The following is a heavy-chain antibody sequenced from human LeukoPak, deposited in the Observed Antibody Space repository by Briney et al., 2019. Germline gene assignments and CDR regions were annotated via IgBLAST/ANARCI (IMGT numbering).Heavy chain of an antibody. V-gene: IGHV4-34*01. CDR2: INHSGST. CDR1: GGSFSGYY. D-gene: IGHD4-17*01. J-gene: IGHJ3*02. Sequence: SETLSLTCAVYGGSFSGYYWTWIRQPPGKGLEWIGEINHSGSTNYNPSPKSRGTISADTSRNQFSLKLNSVTAADTAVYFCARGGDYRGPDALDIWGQGTMVTVSS. CDR3: ARGGDYRGPDALDI.